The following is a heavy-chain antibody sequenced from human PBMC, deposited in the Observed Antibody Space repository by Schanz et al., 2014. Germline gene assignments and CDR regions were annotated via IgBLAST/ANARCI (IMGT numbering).Heavy chain of an antibody. CDR1: GFTFSDYW. J-gene: IGHJ3*02. CDR3: AKGRFGELSAFDI. V-gene: IGHV3-23*01. CDR2: ISGSGGST. Sequence: EVQLLESGGGLVEPGGSLRLSCTASGFTFSDYWMSWVRQAPGKGLEWVSAISGSGGSTYYADSVKGRFTISRDNSKNTLYLQMNSLRAEDTAIYYCAKGRFGELSAFDIWGQGTTVTVS. D-gene: IGHD3-10*01.